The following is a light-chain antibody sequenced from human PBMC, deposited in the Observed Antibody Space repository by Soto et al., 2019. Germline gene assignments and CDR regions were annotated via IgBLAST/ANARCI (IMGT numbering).Light chain of an antibody. CDR3: QQYDKWPWT. V-gene: IGKV3-15*01. J-gene: IGKJ1*01. Sequence: DIVMTQSPATLSMSPGERATLSCRASQTINNNLAWNQQKPGQAPRLLIYGASTRATGIPDRFSGSGSGTEFTLTISGLQSEDFAVYYCQQYDKWPWTFGEGTKVEIK. CDR1: QTINNN. CDR2: GAS.